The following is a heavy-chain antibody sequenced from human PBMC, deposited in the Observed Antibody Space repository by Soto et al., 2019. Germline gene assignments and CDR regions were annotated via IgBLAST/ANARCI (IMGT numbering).Heavy chain of an antibody. CDR1: GYTFSAYT. D-gene: IGHD3-3*02. CDR3: ARDTETLGPRANDALDI. Sequence: QAQLVQSGAEMKKPGASVKVSCKATGYTFSAYTMNWVRQAPGQSREWMGWINAGSGNTKYSQNFQGRVSITRDTSASTVYMELTGLTSEDTAVYYCARDTETLGPRANDALDIWGQGTMVTVSS. J-gene: IGHJ3*02. V-gene: IGHV1-3*01. CDR2: INAGSGNT.